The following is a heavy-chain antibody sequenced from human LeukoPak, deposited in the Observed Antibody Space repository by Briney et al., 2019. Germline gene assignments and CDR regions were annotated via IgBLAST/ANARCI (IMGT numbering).Heavy chain of an antibody. CDR1: GDSINNYY. CDR3: ARTFGGYYYYMDV. CDR2: INYSGSS. V-gene: IGHV4-59*01. D-gene: IGHD3-10*01. J-gene: IGHJ6*03. Sequence: SETLSLTCTVSGDSINNYYWSWIRQPPGKGLEWIGNINYSGSSNSNPSLKSRATISVDMSRKHFFLDLISVTAADTAVYYCARTFGGYYYYMDVWGKGTTVTVSS.